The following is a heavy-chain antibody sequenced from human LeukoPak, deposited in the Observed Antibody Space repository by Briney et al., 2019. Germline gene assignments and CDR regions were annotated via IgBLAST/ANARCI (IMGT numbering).Heavy chain of an antibody. CDR2: INGDGSSI. V-gene: IGHV3-74*01. CDR3: AKCVVNYWYFDL. D-gene: IGHD2/OR15-2a*01. J-gene: IGHJ2*01. CDR1: GFTFSNPW. Sequence: PGGSLRLSCAASGFTFSNPWMHWVRHGPGRGLVWVSRINGDGSSISYADSVKGRFTISRDNSKNTLYLQMNSLRADDTAVYYCAKCVVNYWYFDLWGRGTLVTVSS.